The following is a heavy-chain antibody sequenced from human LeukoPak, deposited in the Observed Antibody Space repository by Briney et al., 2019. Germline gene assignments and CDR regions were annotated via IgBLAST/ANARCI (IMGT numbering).Heavy chain of an antibody. CDR1: GGSISSSSYH. V-gene: IGHV4-39*01. CDR3: ARHSEYTYGPVDY. D-gene: IGHD5-18*01. CDR2: IYYSGST. Sequence: SETLSLTCTVSGGSISSSSYHWGWIRQPPGKGLEWIGTIYYSGSTYYNPSLKSRITISVDTSKNQFSLKLSSVTAADTAVYYCARHSEYTYGPVDYWGQGTLVTVSS. J-gene: IGHJ4*02.